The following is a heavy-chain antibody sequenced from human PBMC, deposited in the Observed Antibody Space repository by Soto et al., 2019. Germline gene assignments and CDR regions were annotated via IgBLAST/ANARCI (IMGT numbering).Heavy chain of an antibody. J-gene: IGHJ6*02. V-gene: IGHV4-39*01. D-gene: IGHD3-10*01. CDR1: GGSFSSTSYY. Sequence: SETLSLTCSVSGGSFSSTSYYWGWIRQPPGKGLEWIGSIYYSGNIYHNPSLKSRISTSVDTSKNQFSLKLNSVTAADTAVYYCARVSGIYYYGMDVWGQGTTVTVSS. CDR3: ARVSGIYYYGMDV. CDR2: IYYSGNI.